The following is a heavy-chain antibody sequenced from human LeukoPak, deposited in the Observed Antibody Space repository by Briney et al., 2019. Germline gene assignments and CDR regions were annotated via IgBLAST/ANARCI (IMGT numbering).Heavy chain of an antibody. CDR1: GGSISSYY. CDR2: IYYGGST. V-gene: IGHV4-59*01. Sequence: SETLSLTCTVSGGSISSYYWSWIRQPPGKGLEWIGYIYYGGSTNYNPSLKSRVTISVDTSKNQFSLKLSSVTAADTAVYYCARVVGATEYYYYGMDVWGQGTTATVSS. CDR3: ARVVGATEYYYYGMDV. J-gene: IGHJ6*02. D-gene: IGHD1-26*01.